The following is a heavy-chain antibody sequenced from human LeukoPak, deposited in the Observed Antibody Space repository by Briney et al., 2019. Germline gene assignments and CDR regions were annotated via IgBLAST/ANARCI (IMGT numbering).Heavy chain of an antibody. CDR1: GGSISSYY. J-gene: IGHJ6*03. CDR2: IYYTGST. Sequence: PSETLSLTCTVSGGSISSYYWSWVRQPPGKGLEWIGYIYYTGSTNYNPSLKSRVTISVGTSKNQLSLKLDSVTAADTAVYYCARIEYSTSPRLHMDVWGKGTTVTVSS. V-gene: IGHV4-59*08. CDR3: ARIEYSTSPRLHMDV. D-gene: IGHD6-6*01.